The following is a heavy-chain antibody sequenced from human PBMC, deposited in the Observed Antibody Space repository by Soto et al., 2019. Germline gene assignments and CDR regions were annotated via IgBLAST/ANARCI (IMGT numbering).Heavy chain of an antibody. V-gene: IGHV3-23*01. CDR3: AKEVYHYGSGSYYPFDY. Sequence: GGSLRLSCAASGFTFSSYAMSWVRQAPGKGLEWVSAISGSGGSTYYADSVKGRFTISRDNSKNTLYLQMNSLIAEDTAVYYCAKEVYHYGSGSYYPFDYWGQGTLVTVSS. CDR1: GFTFSSYA. J-gene: IGHJ4*02. D-gene: IGHD3-10*01. CDR2: ISGSGGST.